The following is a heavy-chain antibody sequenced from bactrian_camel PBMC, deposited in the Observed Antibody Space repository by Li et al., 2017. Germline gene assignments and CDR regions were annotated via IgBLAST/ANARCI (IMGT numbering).Heavy chain of an antibody. CDR1: GITISRRC. CDR2: IGSAGRT. CDR3: AAGPPYVGSRCPNFGY. D-gene: IGHD6*01. Sequence: HVQLVESGGGSVQAGGSLRLSCAASGITISRRCMGWFRQAPGREREGVATIGSAGRTNYADSVKGRFTISKDNAKNTLYLQMNSLKPEDTAMYYCAAGPPYVGSRCPNFGYWGQGTQVTVS. J-gene: IGHJ6*01. V-gene: IGHV3S55*01.